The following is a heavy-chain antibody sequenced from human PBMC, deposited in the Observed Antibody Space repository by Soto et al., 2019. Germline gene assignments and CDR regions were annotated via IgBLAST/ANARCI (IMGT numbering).Heavy chain of an antibody. Sequence: QVQLVESGGGVVQPGRSLRLSCAASGFTFSSYGMHWVRQAPGKGLEWVAVISYDGSNKYYADSVKGRFTISRDNSKNTLYLQMNSLRAEVTAVYYCAKDRVDTAMDYWGQGTLVTVSS. D-gene: IGHD5-18*01. CDR1: GFTFSSYG. CDR3: AKDRVDTAMDY. J-gene: IGHJ4*02. V-gene: IGHV3-30*18. CDR2: ISYDGSNK.